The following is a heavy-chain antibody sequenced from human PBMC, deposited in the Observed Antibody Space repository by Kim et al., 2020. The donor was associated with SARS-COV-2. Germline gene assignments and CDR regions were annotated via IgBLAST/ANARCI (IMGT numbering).Heavy chain of an antibody. CDR2: TSFDESNE. CDR1: GFTFSSYG. Sequence: GGSLRLSCAASGFTFSSYGMHWVRQVPGKGLEWVAATSFDESNEHYVDSVKGRFTISRDNSKNTLFLQMNTLRDDDTAVYYCAKGLGLGMGRFLDLWGRGALVIVSS. D-gene: IGHD7-27*01. CDR3: AKGLGLGMGRFLDL. V-gene: IGHV3-30*18. J-gene: IGHJ2*01.